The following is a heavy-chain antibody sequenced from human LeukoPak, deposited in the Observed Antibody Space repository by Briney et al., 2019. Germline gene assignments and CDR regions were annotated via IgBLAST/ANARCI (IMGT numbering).Heavy chain of an antibody. J-gene: IGHJ4*02. CDR1: GYTFTNYY. Sequence: ASVKVSCKASGYTFTNYYMHWVRQAPGQGLEWMGIINPSGGSTNYAQKFQGRVTMTRDTSTSTVYMELSSLRSEDTAVYYCARSYYYDSSGYYPPFFDHWGQGTLVTVSS. CDR2: INPSGGST. V-gene: IGHV1-46*01. CDR3: ARSYYYDSSGYYPPFFDH. D-gene: IGHD3-22*01.